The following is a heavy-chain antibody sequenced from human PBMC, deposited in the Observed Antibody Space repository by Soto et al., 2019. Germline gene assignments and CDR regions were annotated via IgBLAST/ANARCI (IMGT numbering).Heavy chain of an antibody. CDR1: GYTFTSYG. J-gene: IGHJ6*03. CDR3: ARDLTDSQQDYYYYYYMDV. Sequence: GASVKVSCKASGYTFTSYGISWVRQAPGQGLEWMGWISAYNGNTNYAQKLQGRVTMTTDTSTSTAYMELRSLRSDDTAVYYCARDLTDSQQDYYYYYYMDVWGKGTTVTVSS. V-gene: IGHV1-18*01. D-gene: IGHD2-2*01. CDR2: ISAYNGNT.